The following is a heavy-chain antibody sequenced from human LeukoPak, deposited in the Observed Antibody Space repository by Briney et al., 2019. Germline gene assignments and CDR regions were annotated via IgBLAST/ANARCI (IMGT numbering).Heavy chain of an antibody. CDR1: GFTFSDYY. J-gene: IGHJ4*02. D-gene: IGHD3-16*01. CDR2: ISSSGNTI. V-gene: IGHV3-11*01. Sequence: GGSLRLSCAASGFTFSDYYMSWIRQAPGKGLEWVAYISSSGNTIYHADSVKGRFTISRDNAKNSLYLQMNSLRAEDTAVYYCARDLGTRAQSGSGIDYWGQGTLVTVSS. CDR3: ARDLGTRAQSGSGIDY.